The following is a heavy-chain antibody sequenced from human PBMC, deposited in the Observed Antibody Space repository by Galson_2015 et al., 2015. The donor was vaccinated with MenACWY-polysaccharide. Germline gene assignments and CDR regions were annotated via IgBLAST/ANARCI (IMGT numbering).Heavy chain of an antibody. Sequence: SLRLSCAASGFTFTNYAMSWVRQTPGEGLEWVSAITVSGDNTYYADPVKGRFAISRDNSRNTLSLQMNSLRTEDTAVYYCAKGLRGPAAGTDYFDYWGQGTLVTVSS. V-gene: IGHV3-23*01. D-gene: IGHD6-13*01. CDR2: ITVSGDNT. CDR1: GFTFTNYA. J-gene: IGHJ4*02. CDR3: AKGLRGPAAGTDYFDY.